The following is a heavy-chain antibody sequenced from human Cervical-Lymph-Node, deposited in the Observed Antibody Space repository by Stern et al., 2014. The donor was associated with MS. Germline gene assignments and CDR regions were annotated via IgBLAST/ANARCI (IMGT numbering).Heavy chain of an antibody. Sequence: QVQLVQSGAEVKKPGSSVKVSCKASGGIFSDFAISWVRQAPRQGLEWMGGIIPVFGTANYAQKFQGRVTITADESTSTAYMELSSLRSEDTAVYYCARDYDFGNSGYGMDVWGQGTTVTVSS. J-gene: IGHJ6*02. V-gene: IGHV1-69*01. CDR1: GGIFSDFA. CDR2: IIPVFGTA. CDR3: ARDYDFGNSGYGMDV. D-gene: IGHD1-26*01.